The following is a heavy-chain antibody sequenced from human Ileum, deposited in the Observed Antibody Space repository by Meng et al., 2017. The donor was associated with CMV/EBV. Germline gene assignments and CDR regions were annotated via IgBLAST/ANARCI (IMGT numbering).Heavy chain of an antibody. D-gene: IGHD3-3*01. J-gene: IGHJ4*02. CDR2: INPNSGDT. CDR3: AKLGGAGNYGDY. Sequence: CKASGYTFTGHYIHWVRQAPGQGLEWMGRINPNSGDTTYTQNFQGRVTMTRDTPISTAYMELSSLRSDDTAVYYCAKLGGAGNYGDYWGQGTLVTVSS. V-gene: IGHV1-2*06. CDR1: GYTFTGHY.